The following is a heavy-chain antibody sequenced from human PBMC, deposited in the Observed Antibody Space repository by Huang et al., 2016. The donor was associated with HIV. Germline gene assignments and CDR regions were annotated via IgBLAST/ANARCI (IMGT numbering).Heavy chain of an antibody. D-gene: IGHD4-17*01. Sequence: QVQLVQSGAEVKTPGSSVKVSCKASGGTFSKYAISWVRQGPGQGLEVTGGTIPMFGTPNYARKFQGRVTITADDSTSTTYVEVSSLRSEDTAVYYCARGQLGSYGDYDVLYWGQGTLVTVSS. CDR2: TIPMFGTP. CDR3: ARGQLGSYGDYDVLY. J-gene: IGHJ4*02. CDR1: GGTFSKYA. V-gene: IGHV1-69*13.